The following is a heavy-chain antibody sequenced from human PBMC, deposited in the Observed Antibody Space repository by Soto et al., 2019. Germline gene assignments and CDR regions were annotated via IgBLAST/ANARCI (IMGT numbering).Heavy chain of an antibody. CDR3: ARGTTYDYRIPFDP. V-gene: IGHV3-30*03. D-gene: IGHD4-17*01. CDR2: VSYDGSNQ. Sequence: QVQLVESGGGVVQSGRSLRLSCSASGFSFNTYGMHWVRQPPGKGLEWVAVVSYDGSNQYYADSVKGRFTISRDNSKNTLYLQINSLRIEDTAVYYCARGTTYDYRIPFDPWGQGTLVTASS. J-gene: IGHJ5*02. CDR1: GFSFNTYG.